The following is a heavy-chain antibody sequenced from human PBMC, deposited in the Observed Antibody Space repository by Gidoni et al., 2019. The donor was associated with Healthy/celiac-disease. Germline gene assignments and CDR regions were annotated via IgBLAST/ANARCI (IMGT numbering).Heavy chain of an antibody. CDR3: ARVLLWFGEYHPYYFDY. CDR1: GYTFTSYD. V-gene: IGHV1-8*01. Sequence: QVQLVQSGAEVKKPGASVKVSCKASGYTFTSYDINWVRQATGQGLEWMGWMNTNSGKTGDAQKFQGRVTMTRNTSISTAYMELSSLRSEDTAVYYCARVLLWFGEYHPYYFDYWGQGTLVTVSS. J-gene: IGHJ4*02. CDR2: MNTNSGKT. D-gene: IGHD3-10*01.